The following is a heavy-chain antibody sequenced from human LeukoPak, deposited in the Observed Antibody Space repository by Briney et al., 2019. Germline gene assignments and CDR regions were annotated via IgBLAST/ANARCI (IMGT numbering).Heavy chain of an antibody. Sequence: GGSLRLSCAASGFTFSSYWMTWIRQAPGKGLEWVANIKGDESAKYYVDSVKGRFTISRDNAYNSLYLQMNSLRAEDTAVYYCARDRIAAAGTDYDYWGQGALVTVSA. CDR1: GFTFSSYW. V-gene: IGHV3-7*01. CDR3: ARDRIAAAGTDYDY. J-gene: IGHJ4*02. CDR2: IKGDESAK. D-gene: IGHD6-13*01.